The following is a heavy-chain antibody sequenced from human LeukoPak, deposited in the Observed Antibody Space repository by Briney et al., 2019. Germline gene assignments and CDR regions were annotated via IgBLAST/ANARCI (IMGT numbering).Heavy chain of an antibody. J-gene: IGHJ4*02. CDR2: IYHSGTT. Sequence: SETLSLTCTVSGGSISSGISYWSWIRQRPGQGLEWIGYIYHSGTTYYSPSLKSRVTISVDTSKNQSSLKLSSVTAADTAVYYCARDSRDGYSHFDSWGQGTLVTVSS. D-gene: IGHD5-24*01. CDR3: ARDSRDGYSHFDS. CDR1: GGSISSGISY. V-gene: IGHV4-31*03.